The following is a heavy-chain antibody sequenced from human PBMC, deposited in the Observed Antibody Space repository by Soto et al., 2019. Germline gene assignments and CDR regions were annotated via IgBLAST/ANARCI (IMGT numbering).Heavy chain of an antibody. CDR2: IDPSDSYT. D-gene: IGHD6-19*01. V-gene: IGHV5-10-1*01. CDR1: GYTFTSYW. J-gene: IGHJ6*02. Sequence: PGESLKISCQGSGYTFTSYWISWVRQMPGKGLEWMGRIDPSDSYTNYSPSFQGHVTISADKSISTAYLQWSSLKASDTAMYYCARSDGSGWYGTYYYGMDVWGQGTTVTVSS. CDR3: ARSDGSGWYGTYYYGMDV.